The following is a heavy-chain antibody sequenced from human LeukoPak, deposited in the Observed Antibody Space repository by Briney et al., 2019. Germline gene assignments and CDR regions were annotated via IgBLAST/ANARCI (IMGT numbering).Heavy chain of an antibody. J-gene: IGHJ3*02. Sequence: GGSLRLSCAASGLTFSSSWMSWVRQAPGKGLEWVAVISYEGDEKYYGDSVKGRFTISRDNSKNTLYVQMNSLGIEDTAVYFCASCLGYCSTTSLGNDAFDIWGQGTMVTVSS. CDR1: GLTFSSSW. V-gene: IGHV3-30-3*01. CDR3: ASCLGYCSTTSLGNDAFDI. CDR2: ISYEGDEK. D-gene: IGHD2-2*01.